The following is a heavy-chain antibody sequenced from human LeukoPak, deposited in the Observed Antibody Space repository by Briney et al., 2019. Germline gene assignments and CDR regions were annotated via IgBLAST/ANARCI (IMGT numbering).Heavy chain of an antibody. Sequence: PGGSLRLSCAASGFTFSSYAMSWVRQAPGKGLEWVSAISGSGGSTYYADSVKGRFTISRDNSKNTLYLQMNSLRAEDTAVYYCAKSRGLIAVADYYFDYWGQGTLVTVSS. CDR1: GFTFSSYA. CDR3: AKSRGLIAVADYYFDY. V-gene: IGHV3-23*01. J-gene: IGHJ4*02. CDR2: ISGSGGST. D-gene: IGHD6-19*01.